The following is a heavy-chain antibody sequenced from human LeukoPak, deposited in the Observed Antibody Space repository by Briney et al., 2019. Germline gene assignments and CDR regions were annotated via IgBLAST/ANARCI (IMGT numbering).Heavy chain of an antibody. CDR2: TSYSGRT. D-gene: IGHD2-21*01. J-gene: IGHJ4*02. CDR3: ARFYCGGDCLGDYFDY. CDR1: GGSISSYY. Sequence: SETLSLTCTVSGGSISSYYWSWILQHPGKGLVWIGHTSYSGRTNYNPSLMSRVTISVDTSKNQFSLKLSSVIAADTAVYYCARFYCGGDCLGDYFDYWGQGTLVTVSS. V-gene: IGHV4-59*01.